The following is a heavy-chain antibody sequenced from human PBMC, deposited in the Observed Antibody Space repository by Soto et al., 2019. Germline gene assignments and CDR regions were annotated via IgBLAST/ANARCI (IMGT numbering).Heavy chain of an antibody. J-gene: IGHJ4*02. CDR3: AKELGGYSYGYELDH. CDR2: ISWNSGTR. Sequence: EVQLVDSGGGLVQPGRSLRLSCAASGFTFDIYAMHWVRQAPGKCLEWVASISWNSGTRGYADSVKGRFTISRDNAKNSLYLQMDSLRTEDTAFYYCAKELGGYSYGYELDHWGQGTLVAVSS. V-gene: IGHV3-9*01. D-gene: IGHD5-18*01. CDR1: GFTFDIYA.